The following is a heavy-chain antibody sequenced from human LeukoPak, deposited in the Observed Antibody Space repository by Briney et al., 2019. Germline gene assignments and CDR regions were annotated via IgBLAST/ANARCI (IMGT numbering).Heavy chain of an antibody. V-gene: IGHV3-23*01. CDR2: ISGSGGST. Sequence: PGGTLRLSCAASGFTFSSSGMSWVLQAPGKGLEWISAISGSGGSTYYADSVKGRFTISRDNSKNTLYLQMNSLRAEDMAVYYCAKNALVYFDYWGQGTLVTVSS. CDR1: GFTFSSSG. J-gene: IGHJ4*02. CDR3: AKNALVYFDY. D-gene: IGHD2-8*01.